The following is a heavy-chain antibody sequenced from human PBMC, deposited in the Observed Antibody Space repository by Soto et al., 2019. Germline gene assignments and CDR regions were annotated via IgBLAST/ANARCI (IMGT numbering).Heavy chain of an antibody. CDR3: ASPSTAYNYYYGMDV. V-gene: IGHV1-69*12. CDR1: GGTFSSYA. D-gene: IGHD2-2*01. J-gene: IGHJ6*02. Sequence: QVQLVQSGAEVKKPGSSVKVSCKASGGTFSSYAISWVRQAPGQGLEWMGGIIPIFGTSNYAQEFQGRVTITADESTSTGYRELSSLRSEDTAVYYCASPSTAYNYYYGMDVWGQGTTVTVSS. CDR2: IIPIFGTS.